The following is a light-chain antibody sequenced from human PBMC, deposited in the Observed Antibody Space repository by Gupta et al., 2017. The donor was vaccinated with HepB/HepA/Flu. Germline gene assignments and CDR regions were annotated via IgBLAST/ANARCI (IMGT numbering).Light chain of an antibody. CDR3: QQTYSTPLT. CDR1: RTINSY. J-gene: IGKJ4*01. V-gene: IGKV1-39*01. CDR2: PIF. Sequence: DIQMTQYPSSLSAYVGDRVTITCRASRTINSYLNWYQQKPGKAPKLLIYPIFTLQSGVPSRFSGSGSGTEFTLTISSLQPEDFGTYYCQQTYSTPLTFGGGTKVEIK.